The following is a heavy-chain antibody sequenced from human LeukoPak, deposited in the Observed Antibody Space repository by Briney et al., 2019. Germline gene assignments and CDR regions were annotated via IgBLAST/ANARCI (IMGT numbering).Heavy chain of an antibody. CDR3: GSVAARTFDY. Sequence: SETLSLTCTVSGGSINSDSHYWGWIRQPPGKGLEWIGSIYYSGSTYYNPSLKSRVTISVDTSKNQFSLKLSSVTAADTAVYYCGSVAARTFDYWGQGTLVTVSS. CDR2: IYYSGST. V-gene: IGHV4-39*01. J-gene: IGHJ4*02. CDR1: GGSINSDSHY. D-gene: IGHD6-6*01.